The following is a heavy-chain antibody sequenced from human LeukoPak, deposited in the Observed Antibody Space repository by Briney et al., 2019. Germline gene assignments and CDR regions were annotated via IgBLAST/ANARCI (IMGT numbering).Heavy chain of an antibody. D-gene: IGHD6-13*01. J-gene: IGHJ3*02. CDR3: AKDISSSWLYDAFDI. Sequence: GGSLRLSCAASGFTFCSYWMHWVRQAPGKGLVWVSRINSDGSSTSYADSVKGRFTISRDNAKNSLYLQMNSLRAEDMALYYCAKDISSSWLYDAFDIWGQGTMVTVSS. V-gene: IGHV3-74*01. CDR2: INSDGSST. CDR1: GFTFCSYW.